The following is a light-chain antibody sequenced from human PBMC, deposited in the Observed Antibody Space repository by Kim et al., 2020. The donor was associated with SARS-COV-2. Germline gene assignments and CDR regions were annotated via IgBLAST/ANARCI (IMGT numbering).Light chain of an antibody. CDR3: NSRDSNDNVV. CDR1: SLRSYY. J-gene: IGLJ2*01. Sequence: SSELTQDPAVSVALGQTVRITCQGDSLRSYYANWYQQKPGQAPILVIYGKNNRPSGIPERFSGSSSGNTASLTITGTQAGDEADYYCNSRDSNDNVVFGG. V-gene: IGLV3-19*01. CDR2: GKN.